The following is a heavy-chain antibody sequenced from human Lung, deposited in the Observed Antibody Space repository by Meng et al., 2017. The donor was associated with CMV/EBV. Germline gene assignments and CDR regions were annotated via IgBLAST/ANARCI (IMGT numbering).Heavy chain of an antibody. CDR3: ARAEADTGNFDY. D-gene: IGHD6-19*01. V-gene: IGHV4-4*07. CDR2: IYTSGTT. J-gene: IGHJ4*02. Sequence: QVPLQESGPGRVKPSETLSLTCTVSGGSISSYYWSWIRQSAGKGLEWIGRIYTSGTTIYNPSLKSRLTLSLDTSKNQFSLKLNSVTAADTAVYYCARAEADTGNFDYWGQGTLVTVSS. CDR1: GGSISSYY.